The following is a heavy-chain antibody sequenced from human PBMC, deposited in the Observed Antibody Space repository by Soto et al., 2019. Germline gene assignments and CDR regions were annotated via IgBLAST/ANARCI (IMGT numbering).Heavy chain of an antibody. Sequence: SSVQVSCKASGGTFSSYAISWVRQAPGQGLEWMGGIIPIFGTANYAQKFQGRVTITADESTSTAYMELSSLRSEDTAVYYCARGGNSFFGISVLGFDYWGPGTLVTVSS. J-gene: IGHJ4*02. CDR2: IIPIFGTA. D-gene: IGHD4-4*01. CDR3: ARGGNSFFGISVLGFDY. CDR1: GGTFSSYA. V-gene: IGHV1-69*13.